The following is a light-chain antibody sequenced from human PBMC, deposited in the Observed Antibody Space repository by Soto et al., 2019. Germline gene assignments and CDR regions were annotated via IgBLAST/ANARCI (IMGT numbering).Light chain of an antibody. CDR3: QQYSSSPVT. V-gene: IGKV3-20*01. CDR2: GAS. CDR1: QSISNNY. Sequence: IVLTTSPGPMTLSPGERATLSCRASQSISNNYLDWYQQKPGQAPRLLIYGASSRATGIPDRFSASGSGTDFTLTISRLEPEDFAVYFCQQYSSSPVTFGQGTKVDIK. J-gene: IGKJ1*01.